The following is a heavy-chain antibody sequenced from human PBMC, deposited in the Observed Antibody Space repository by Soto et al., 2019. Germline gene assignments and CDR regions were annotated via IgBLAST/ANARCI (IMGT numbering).Heavy chain of an antibody. CDR1: GYTFTGYY. CDR2: INPNSGGT. Sequence: SGYTFTGYYMHWVRQAPGQGLEWMGWINPNSGGTNYAQKFQGWVTMTRDTSISTAYMELSRLRSDDTAVYYCARDIAAAGHYYYYGMDVWGQGTTVTVSS. V-gene: IGHV1-2*04. CDR3: ARDIAAAGHYYYYGMDV. J-gene: IGHJ6*02. D-gene: IGHD6-13*01.